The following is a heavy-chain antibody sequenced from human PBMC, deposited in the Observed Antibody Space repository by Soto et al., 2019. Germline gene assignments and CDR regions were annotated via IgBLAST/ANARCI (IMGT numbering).Heavy chain of an antibody. J-gene: IGHJ6*02. Sequence: SETLSLTCTVSSDSSSSYYWSWIRQPPGKGLEWIGYIYYSGSTNYNPSLKSRVTISVDTSKNQFSLKLSSVTAADTAVYYCARDWGYSGSHRYYYGMDVWGQGTTVTVSS. D-gene: IGHD1-26*01. V-gene: IGHV4-59*01. CDR3: ARDWGYSGSHRYYYGMDV. CDR2: IYYSGST. CDR1: SDSSSSYY.